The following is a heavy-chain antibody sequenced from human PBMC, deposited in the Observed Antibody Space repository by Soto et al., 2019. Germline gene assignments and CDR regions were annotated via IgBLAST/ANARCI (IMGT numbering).Heavy chain of an antibody. D-gene: IGHD2-15*01. V-gene: IGHV4-39*07. CDR2: IYYSGST. CDR1: GGSISSSSYY. CDR3: ARTGYCSGGSCYYAHFDY. Sequence: SETLSLTCTVSGGSISSSSYYWGWIRQPPGKGLEWIGSIYYSGSTYYNPSLKSRVTISVDTSKNQFSLKLSSVTAADTAVYYCARTGYCSGGSCYYAHFDYWGQGTLVTVSS. J-gene: IGHJ4*02.